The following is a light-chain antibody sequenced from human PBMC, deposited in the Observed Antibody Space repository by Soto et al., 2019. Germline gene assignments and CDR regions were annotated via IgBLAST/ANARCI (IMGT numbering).Light chain of an antibody. CDR2: GAS. J-gene: IGKJ2*01. V-gene: IGKV3-20*01. CDR3: QQYGSSSYT. CDR1: QSVSSSY. Sequence: EIVLTQSPGTLSLSPGERATLSCRASQSVSSSYLAWYQQKPGQAPRLLMYGASSRATGIPYRFSGSGSGTDFTLTISRLEPEDFAVYYCQQYGSSSYTFGQGTKLEIK.